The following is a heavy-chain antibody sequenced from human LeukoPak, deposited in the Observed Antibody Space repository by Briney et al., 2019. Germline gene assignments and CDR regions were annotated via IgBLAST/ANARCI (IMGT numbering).Heavy chain of an antibody. D-gene: IGHD3-9*01. V-gene: IGHV4-4*07. Sequence: PSETLSLTCTVSGGSISSYYWSWIRQPAGKGLEWIGRIYTSGSTNYNPSLKSRVTMSVDTSKNQFSLKLSSVTAADTAVYYCARDQLYYDILTGYYLGFDPWGQGTLVTVSS. CDR1: GGSISSYY. J-gene: IGHJ5*02. CDR3: ARDQLYYDILTGYYLGFDP. CDR2: IYTSGST.